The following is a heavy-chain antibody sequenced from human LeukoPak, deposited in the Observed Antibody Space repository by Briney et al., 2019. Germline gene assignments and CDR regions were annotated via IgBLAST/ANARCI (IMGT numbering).Heavy chain of an antibody. CDR2: SYSGDSDT. CDR3: ALYFDTYYFDY. D-gene: IGHD2-2*02. J-gene: IGHJ4*02. CDR1: GYSVTSYW. Sequence: GESLKISCKASGYSVTSYWIGWVRQMPGKGLEWMGISYSGDSDTKYRPSFQGQITISAAKSMNTAYLQWSSLKASDTAMYYCALYFDTYYFDYWGQGTLVTVSS. V-gene: IGHV5-51*01.